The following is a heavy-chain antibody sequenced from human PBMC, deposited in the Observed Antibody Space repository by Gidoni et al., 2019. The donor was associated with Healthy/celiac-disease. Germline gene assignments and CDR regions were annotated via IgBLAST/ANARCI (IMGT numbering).Heavy chain of an antibody. Sequence: QLQLVQSGAEVKKPVVSVTVSCKASGYTFTSYDINWVRQATGQGLEWMGWMNPNSGNKGYAQKFQGRVTMTRNTSIRTAYMELSSLRSEDTAVYYCARAVTMVRGAPGYWGQGTLVTVSS. CDR1: GYTFTSYD. CDR3: ARAVTMVRGAPGY. V-gene: IGHV1-8*01. J-gene: IGHJ4*02. CDR2: MNPNSGNK. D-gene: IGHD3-10*01.